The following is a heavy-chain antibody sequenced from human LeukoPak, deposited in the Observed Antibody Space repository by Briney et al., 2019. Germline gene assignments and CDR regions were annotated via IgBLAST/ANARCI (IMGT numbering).Heavy chain of an antibody. CDR3: AKDDTSYMDV. D-gene: IGHD5-18*01. V-gene: IGHV3-30*18. Sequence: PGGSLRLSCAASGFTFSSYGMHWVRQAPGKGLEWVAVISYDGSNKYYADSVKGRFTISRDNSKNTLYLQMNSLRAEDTAVYYCAKDDTSYMDVWGKGTTVTISS. CDR2: ISYDGSNK. J-gene: IGHJ6*03. CDR1: GFTFSSYG.